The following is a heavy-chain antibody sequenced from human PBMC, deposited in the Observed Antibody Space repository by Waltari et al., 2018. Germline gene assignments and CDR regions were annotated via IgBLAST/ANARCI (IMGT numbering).Heavy chain of an antibody. V-gene: IGHV4-59*01. J-gene: IGHJ5*02. CDR2: IYYSGST. Sequence: QVQLQESGPGLVKPSETLSLTCTVSGGSISSYYWSWIRQPPGKGLEWIGYIYYSGSTNYNPSLKSRVTISVDTSKNQFSLKLSSVTAADTAVYYCARDRTLRGYSGYAPTGWFDPWGQGTLVTVSS. CDR1: GGSISSYY. D-gene: IGHD5-12*01. CDR3: ARDRTLRGYSGYAPTGWFDP.